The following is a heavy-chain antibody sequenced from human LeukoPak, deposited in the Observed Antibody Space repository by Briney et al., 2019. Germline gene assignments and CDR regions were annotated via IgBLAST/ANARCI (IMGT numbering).Heavy chain of an antibody. CDR1: GGSFSGYY. CDR3: ARTEAAAGTYWFDP. CDR2: INHSGST. J-gene: IGHJ5*02. D-gene: IGHD6-13*01. Sequence: PSETLSLTCAVYGGSFSGYYWSWIRQPPGKGLEWIGEINHSGSTNYNPSLKSRVTISVDTSKNQFSLKLSSVTAADTAVYYCARTEAAAGTYWFDPWGQGTLVTVSS. V-gene: IGHV4-34*01.